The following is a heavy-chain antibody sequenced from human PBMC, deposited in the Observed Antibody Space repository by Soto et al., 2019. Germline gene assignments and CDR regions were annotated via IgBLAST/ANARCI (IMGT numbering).Heavy chain of an antibody. CDR2: ISYSGGST. CDR3: ARPRYGDFLYYFDY. J-gene: IGHJ4*02. V-gene: IGHV3-23*01. D-gene: IGHD4-17*01. CDR1: GFTFSDYA. Sequence: GGSLRLSCAASGFTFSDYAMTWVRQAPGKGLEWVSAISYSGGSTYYADSVQGRFTISRDSSKNTLYLQMNSLRAEDTAVYYCARPRYGDFLYYFDYWGQGTLVTVSS.